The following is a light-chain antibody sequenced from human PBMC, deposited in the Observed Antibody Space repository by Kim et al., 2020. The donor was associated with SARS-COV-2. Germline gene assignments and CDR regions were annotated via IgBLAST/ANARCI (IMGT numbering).Light chain of an antibody. Sequence: APGETATFTCGGDRIGGKNVHWYQQKAGQAPVVVIYNDNDRPSGIPVRFSGSNSGNTATLTISRVEAGDDADYYCHVWDTNSDHGVFGGGTKVTVL. CDR1: RIGGKN. J-gene: IGLJ2*01. CDR2: NDN. CDR3: HVWDTNSDHGV. V-gene: IGLV3-21*04.